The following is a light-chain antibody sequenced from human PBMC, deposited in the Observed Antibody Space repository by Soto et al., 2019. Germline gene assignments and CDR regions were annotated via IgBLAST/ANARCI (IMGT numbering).Light chain of an antibody. J-gene: IGLJ1*01. CDR3: CPYAGSSTLYV. CDR2: EVS. V-gene: IGLV2-23*02. Sequence: QSVLAQPASVSGSPGQSITISCTGTSSDVGSYNLVSWYQQHPGKAPKLMIYEVSKRPSGVSNRFSGSKSGNTASLTISGLQAGDEADYYCCPYAGSSTLYVFGTGTKVTVL. CDR1: SSDVGSYNL.